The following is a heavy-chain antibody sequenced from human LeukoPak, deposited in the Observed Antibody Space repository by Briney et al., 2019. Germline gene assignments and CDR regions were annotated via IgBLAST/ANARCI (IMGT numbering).Heavy chain of an antibody. CDR1: GFTFSSYA. J-gene: IGHJ4*02. V-gene: IGHV3-30-3*01. CDR2: ISYDGSNK. CDR3: ARDLFRSRNGVVEGYFDY. D-gene: IGHD2-8*01. Sequence: GGSLRLSCAASGFTFSSYAMHWVRQAPGKGLEWVAVISYDGSNKYYADSVKGRFTISRDNSKNTLYLQMNSLRAEDTAVYYCARDLFRSRNGVVEGYFDYWGQGTLVTVSS.